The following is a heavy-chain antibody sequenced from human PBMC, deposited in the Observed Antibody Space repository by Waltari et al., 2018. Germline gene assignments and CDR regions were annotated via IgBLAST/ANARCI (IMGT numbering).Heavy chain of an antibody. CDR2: ISSSRSYI. Sequence: EVQLVESGGGLVKPGGSLRLSCAASGFTFSSYSMNWVRQAPGKGLEWVSSISSSRSYIYYADSVKGRFTISRDNAKNSLYLQMNSLRAEDTAVYYCARTENYHYGMDVWGQGTTVTVSS. J-gene: IGHJ6*02. CDR3: ARTENYHYGMDV. V-gene: IGHV3-21*01. CDR1: GFTFSSYS.